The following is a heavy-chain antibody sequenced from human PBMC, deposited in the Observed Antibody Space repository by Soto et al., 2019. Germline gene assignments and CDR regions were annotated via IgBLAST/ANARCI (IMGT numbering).Heavy chain of an antibody. V-gene: IGHV3-23*01. J-gene: IGHJ4*02. CDR2: ISAGGVAT. CDR3: AKRVTSGDEGF. D-gene: IGHD2-21*02. CDR1: GFTFSDFA. Sequence: EVQLLESGGDLVQPGGSLRLSCAASGFTFSDFAMMWVRQVPGQGLERVSAISAGGVATYYADSVMGRFTISRDNSKNTLYLQMKSLRGEDTAVYYCAKRVTSGDEGFWGRGTLVTVSS.